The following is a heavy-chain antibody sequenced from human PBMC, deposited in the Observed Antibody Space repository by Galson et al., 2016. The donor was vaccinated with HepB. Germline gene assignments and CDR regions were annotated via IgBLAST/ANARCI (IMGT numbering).Heavy chain of an antibody. D-gene: IGHD2-21*01. CDR2: IKQDGSEK. V-gene: IGHV3-7*01. Sequence: SLRLSCAASGFGFSSYWMNWVRQAPGKGLEWVANIKQDGSEKHYVDSVKGRFTISRDNAKNSVYLQMNSLRAEDTAVYYCAREVIWGQGTLVTVSS. CDR3: AREVI. J-gene: IGHJ4*02. CDR1: GFGFSSYW.